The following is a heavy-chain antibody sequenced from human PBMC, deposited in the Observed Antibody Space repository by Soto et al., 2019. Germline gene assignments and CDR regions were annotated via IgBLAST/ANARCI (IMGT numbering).Heavy chain of an antibody. D-gene: IGHD3-10*01. J-gene: IGHJ5*02. V-gene: IGHV4-59*01. CDR1: GGSISSYN. CDR2: IYYSGST. Sequence: QVQLQESGPGLVKPSETLSLTCTVSGGSISSYNWCWIRQPPGKGLEWIGNIYYSGSTNYNPSLKSRVTISVDTSKNHFSLRLGSVTASDTALYYCARRYYGSGRLDPWDQGTLVIVSS. CDR3: ARRYYGSGRLDP.